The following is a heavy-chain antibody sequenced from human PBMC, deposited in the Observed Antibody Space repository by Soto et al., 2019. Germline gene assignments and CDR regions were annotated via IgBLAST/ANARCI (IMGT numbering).Heavy chain of an antibody. V-gene: IGHV1-18*01. J-gene: IGHJ3*02. CDR1: GYTFTSYG. CDR2: ISANNGTT. CDR3: ARGRWYYDSSGPFDAFDI. D-gene: IGHD3-22*01. Sequence: GASVKVSCKASGYTFTSYGISWVRQAPGQGLEWMGGISANNGTTNYAQKFQGRVTITADESTSTAYMELSSLRSEDTAVYYCARGRWYYDSSGPFDAFDIWGQGTMVTVSS.